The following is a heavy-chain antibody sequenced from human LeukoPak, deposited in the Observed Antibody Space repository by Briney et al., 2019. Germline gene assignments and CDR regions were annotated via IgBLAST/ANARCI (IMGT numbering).Heavy chain of an antibody. CDR1: GGSISSYY. CDR3: ATVTSGTSYFDY. CDR2: IYYSGST. V-gene: IGHV4-59*12. D-gene: IGHD3-10*01. J-gene: IGHJ4*02. Sequence: SETLSLTCTVSGGSISSYYWSWIRQPPGKGLEWIGYIYYSGSTNYNPSLKSRVTMSLDTSKNQFSLNLSSVTAADTAVYYCATVTSGTSYFDYWGQGTLVTVSS.